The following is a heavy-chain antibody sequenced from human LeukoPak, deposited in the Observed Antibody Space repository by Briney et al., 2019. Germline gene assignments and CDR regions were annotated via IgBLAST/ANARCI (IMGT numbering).Heavy chain of an antibody. CDR2: INSDGSST. Sequence: GGSLRLSCAASGFTFSSYWMHWVRQAPGKGLVWVSRINSDGSSTSYADSVKGRFTISRDNAKNTLYLQMNSLRAEDTAVYYCATYSSSWAQAAYWGQGTLVTVSS. V-gene: IGHV3-74*01. D-gene: IGHD6-13*01. CDR1: GFTFSSYW. CDR3: ATYSSSWAQAAY. J-gene: IGHJ4*02.